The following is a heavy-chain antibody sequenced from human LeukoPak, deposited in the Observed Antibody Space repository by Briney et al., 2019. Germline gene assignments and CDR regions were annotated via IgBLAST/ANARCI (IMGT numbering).Heavy chain of an antibody. J-gene: IGHJ4*02. CDR3: AREMNYGDYFDY. D-gene: IGHD4-17*01. Sequence: SGGSLRLSCAASGFTFSTYVMHWVRKAPGKGLEWVAVIWYDGSKKDYADSVKGRFTISRDNSKNTLYLQMNSLRAEDTAVYYCAREMNYGDYFDYWGQGTLVTVSS. CDR2: IWYDGSKK. V-gene: IGHV3-33*01. CDR1: GFTFSTYV.